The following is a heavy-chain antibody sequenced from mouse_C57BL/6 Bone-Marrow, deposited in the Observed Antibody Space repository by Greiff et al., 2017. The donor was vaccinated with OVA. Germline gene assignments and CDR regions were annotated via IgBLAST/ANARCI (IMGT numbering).Heavy chain of an antibody. Sequence: EVQLVESGGGLVKPGGSLKLSCAASGFTFSSYTMSWVRQTPEKRLEWVATISGGGGNTYYPDSVKGRFTISRDNAKKTLYLQMSSLRSEDTALYYCARHTGPRVDYWGQGTTLTVSS. CDR2: ISGGGGNT. CDR1: GFTFSSYT. J-gene: IGHJ2*01. D-gene: IGHD4-1*01. V-gene: IGHV5-9*01. CDR3: ARHTGPRVDY.